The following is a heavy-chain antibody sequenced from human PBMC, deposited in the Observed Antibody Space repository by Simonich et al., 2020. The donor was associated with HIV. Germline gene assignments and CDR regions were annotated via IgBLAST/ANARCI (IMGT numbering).Heavy chain of an antibody. CDR2: IWDDGRNK. V-gene: IGHV3-33*01. CDR3: ARAPHIVVVTAGMDV. CDR1: GFTFSSYG. D-gene: IGHD2-21*02. Sequence: VQLVESGGGVVQPGRSLRLSCAASGFTFSSYGMHWVRQAPGKGLEWVAVIWDDGRNKYYADSVKGRVTISRDNSKNTLYLQMNSLRAEDTAVYYCARAPHIVVVTAGMDVWGKGTTVTVSS. J-gene: IGHJ6*04.